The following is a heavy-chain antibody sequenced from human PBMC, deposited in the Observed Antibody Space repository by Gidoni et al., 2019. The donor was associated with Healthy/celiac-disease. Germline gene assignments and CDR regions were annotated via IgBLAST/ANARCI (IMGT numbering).Heavy chain of an antibody. CDR2: IKQDGSEK. CDR3: AREGGSYPFDY. V-gene: IGHV3-7*03. D-gene: IGHD1-26*01. CDR1: GVTFSSYW. J-gene: IGHJ4*02. Sequence: EVQLVESGGGLGQPGGSRRLAWEASGVTFSSYWMSWVRQAPGKGLGWVANIKQDGSEKYYVDSVKGRFTISRDNAKNSLYLQMNSLRAEDTAVYYCAREGGSYPFDYWGQGTLVTVSS.